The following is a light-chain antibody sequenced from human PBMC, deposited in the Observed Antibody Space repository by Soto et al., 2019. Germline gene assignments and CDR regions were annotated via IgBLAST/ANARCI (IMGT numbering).Light chain of an antibody. V-gene: IGKV3-20*01. Sequence: EVVLTQSPPTLSLSPGERATLSCRASQSVRSYLAWYQQKPGQAPRLLIFGVSRRATGVPERFSGSGSGTDYTLTINRLEPEDFAVYYCQQYGSLPLTFGGGTKVDIK. CDR3: QQYGSLPLT. CDR1: QSVRSY. J-gene: IGKJ4*01. CDR2: GVS.